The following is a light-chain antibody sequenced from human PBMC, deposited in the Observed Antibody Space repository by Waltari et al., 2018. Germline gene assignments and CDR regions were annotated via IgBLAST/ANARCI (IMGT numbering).Light chain of an antibody. J-gene: IGLJ2*01. CDR2: DVS. CDR3: CSYTSSTSVT. CDR1: GRDIGTHEY. V-gene: IGLV2-14*03. Sequence: SALTQPASVSGSPGQSITISCAGVGRDIGTHEYVPRYQQHPGKAPKLIIYDVSHRPSGVSNRFSGSKSGSSASLTISGLQAEDEADYYCCSYTSSTSVTFGGGTKVTVL.